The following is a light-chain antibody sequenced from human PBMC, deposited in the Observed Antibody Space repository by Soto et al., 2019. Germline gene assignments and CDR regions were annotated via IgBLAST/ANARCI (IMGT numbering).Light chain of an antibody. CDR2: GNF. V-gene: IGLV1-40*01. Sequence: QSVLTQPPSVSGAPGQRVTLSCTGSSSNIGAGYDVHWYQQLPGTAPKLLIFGNFNRPSGVPDLFSGSKSDTSASLAITGLQAGDEANYYCQSYDSSLSHVVFGGGTKLTVL. J-gene: IGLJ2*01. CDR3: QSYDSSLSHVV. CDR1: SSNIGAGYD.